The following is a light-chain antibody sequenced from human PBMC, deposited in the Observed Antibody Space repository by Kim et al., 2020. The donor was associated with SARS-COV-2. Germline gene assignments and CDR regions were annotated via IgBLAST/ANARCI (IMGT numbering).Light chain of an antibody. V-gene: IGLV2-14*01. Sequence: GQSITSSCTGTSGDVGRFNCVSWYQQHPGKAPKLLIYEVTDRPSGVSNRFSGSKSGKTASLTVSGLQTENEADYYCGSYTSTQTMIFGGGTQLTVL. CDR3: GSYTSTQTMI. CDR2: EVT. J-gene: IGLJ2*01. CDR1: SGDVGRFNC.